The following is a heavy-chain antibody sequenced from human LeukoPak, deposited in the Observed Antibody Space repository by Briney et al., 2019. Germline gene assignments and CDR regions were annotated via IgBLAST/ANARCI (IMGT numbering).Heavy chain of an antibody. CDR1: GFSFSETW. CDR2: IRGDGSDA. CDR3: ARDWFHAIDY. Sequence: GGSLRLSCAASGFSFSETWMHWVRQVPGRGLIWVSRIRGDGSDARYAESVKGRFTISRDNAENTLYLQMNSLREEDTAIYYCARDWFHAIDYWGQGTLVTVSS. V-gene: IGHV3-74*01. J-gene: IGHJ4*02. D-gene: IGHD2/OR15-2a*01.